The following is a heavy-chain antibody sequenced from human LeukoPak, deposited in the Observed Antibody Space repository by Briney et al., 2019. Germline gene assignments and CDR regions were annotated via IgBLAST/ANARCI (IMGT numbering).Heavy chain of an antibody. CDR1: GYSSTSYW. V-gene: IGHV5-51*01. D-gene: IGHD5-12*01. J-gene: IGHJ4*02. CDR3: ARPAYSGSDKHFDY. Sequence: GEPLRISCKGSGYSSTSYWIGWVRKLPGKGLEWMGIIYHVDSATRYSPSFQGQVTISADRSISTAYLQGSSLKASDTAMYYCARPAYSGSDKHFDYWGQGTLVTVSS. CDR2: IYHVDSAT.